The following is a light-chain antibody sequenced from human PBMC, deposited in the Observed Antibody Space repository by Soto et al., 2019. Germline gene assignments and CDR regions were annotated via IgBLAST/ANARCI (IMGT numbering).Light chain of an antibody. CDR1: QGIGSW. V-gene: IGKV1-12*01. CDR3: LQANNFPVT. Sequence: DIQMTQSPSFVSASIGDRVTITCRASQGIGSWLAWYQQVPGRAPRLLIFPASPFQSGVSSRFRGRRSGPDFTLTITSLQHEDFATYFCLQANNFPVTFGEGTKVEMK. CDR2: PAS. J-gene: IGKJ4*01.